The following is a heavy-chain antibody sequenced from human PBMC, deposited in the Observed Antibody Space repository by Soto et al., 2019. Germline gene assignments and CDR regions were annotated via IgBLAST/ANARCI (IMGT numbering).Heavy chain of an antibody. J-gene: IGHJ3*02. CDR1: GGSISSYY. D-gene: IGHD3-9*01. Sequence: SETLSLTCTVSGGSISSYYWSWLRQSAGKGLEWIGRIYTSGSTNYNPSLKSRLTMSVDTSKNQFSLKLNSVTAADTAVYYCASNTYDILTDFDHLTAFDIWGQGTLVTVSS. V-gene: IGHV4-4*07. CDR3: ASNTYDILTDFDHLTAFDI. CDR2: IYTSGST.